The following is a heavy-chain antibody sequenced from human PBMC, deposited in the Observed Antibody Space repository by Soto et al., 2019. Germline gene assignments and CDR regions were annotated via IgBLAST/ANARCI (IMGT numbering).Heavy chain of an antibody. CDR1: GGTFGNSA. Sequence: QVQLVQSGAEVKKPGSSVTVSCKASGGTFGNSAISWVRQAPGQGLEWMGGIIPIFSTPDYAQKFQGRVTITADESTTTAYMELTSLKSEDTAVYYCARDKDRQQLGGNYYYGIDVWSQGTTVTVSS. J-gene: IGHJ6*02. CDR2: IIPIFSTP. V-gene: IGHV1-69*12. CDR3: ARDKDRQQLGGNYYYGIDV. D-gene: IGHD2-15*01.